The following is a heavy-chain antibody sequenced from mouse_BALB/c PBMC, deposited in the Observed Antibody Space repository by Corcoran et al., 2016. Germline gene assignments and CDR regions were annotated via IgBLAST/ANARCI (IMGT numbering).Heavy chain of an antibody. V-gene: IGHV9-1*02. Sequence: QIQLVQSGPELKKPGETVKISCKASGYTFTNYGMNWVKQAPGKGLKWMGWINTYTGEPTYADDFKGRFAFSLETSASTAYLQINNLKNEDMATYFCARRDHYYGQAWFAYWGQGTLVTVSA. CDR2: INTYTGEP. CDR3: ARRDHYYGQAWFAY. CDR1: GYTFTNYG. J-gene: IGHJ3*01. D-gene: IGHD1-2*01.